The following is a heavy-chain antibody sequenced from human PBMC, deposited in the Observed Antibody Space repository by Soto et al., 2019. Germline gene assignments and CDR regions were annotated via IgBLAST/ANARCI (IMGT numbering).Heavy chain of an antibody. CDR1: GFTFSSYA. V-gene: IGHV3-23*01. Sequence: EVQLLESGGGLVQPGGSLRLSRAASGFTFSSYAMSWVRQAPGKGLEWVSAISGSGGSTYYADSVKGRFTISRDNSKNTLYLQMNSLRAEDTAVYYCAKHVQVFYYYCYMDVWGKGTAVTVSS. CDR2: ISGSGGST. D-gene: IGHD6-6*01. J-gene: IGHJ6*03. CDR3: AKHVQVFYYYCYMDV.